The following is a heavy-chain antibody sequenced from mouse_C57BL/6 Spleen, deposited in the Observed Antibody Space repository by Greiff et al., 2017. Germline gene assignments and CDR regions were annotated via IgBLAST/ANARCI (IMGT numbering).Heavy chain of an antibody. J-gene: IGHJ2*01. V-gene: IGHV1-82*01. CDR3: AREEPLFDY. CDR2: IYPGDGDT. Sequence: QVQLQQSGPELVKPGASVKISCKASGYAFSSSWMNWVKQRPGKGLEWIGRIYPGDGDTNYNGKFKGKATLTADKSSGTAYMQLSSLTSEDSAVYFCAREEPLFDYWGQGTTLTVSS. CDR1: GYAFSSSW.